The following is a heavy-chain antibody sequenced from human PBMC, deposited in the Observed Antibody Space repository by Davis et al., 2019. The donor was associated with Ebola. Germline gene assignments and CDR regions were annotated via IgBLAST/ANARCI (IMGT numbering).Heavy chain of an antibody. CDR1: GFIFSNYW. V-gene: IGHV3-23*01. Sequence: PGGSLRLSCVTSGFIFSNYWMSWVRQTPGKGLEWVSAIGTNSDTYYAESVKGRFTISRENSKNTLCLQMSSLRAEDTAIYYCTKKVPGIRPFDSWGQGTLVTVSP. J-gene: IGHJ4*02. CDR3: TKKVPGIRPFDS. CDR2: IGTNSDT. D-gene: IGHD6-19*01.